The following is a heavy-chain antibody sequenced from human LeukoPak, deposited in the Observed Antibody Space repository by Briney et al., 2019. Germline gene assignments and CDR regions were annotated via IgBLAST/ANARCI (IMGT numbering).Heavy chain of an antibody. CDR3: ARGVGWMRAFDI. D-gene: IGHD5-12*01. J-gene: IGHJ3*02. Sequence: GGSLRLSCAVSGFTFSSYTMNWVRQAAGKGLEWVSSISSSSSYIYYADSVKGRFTISRDNAKNSLYLQMNSLRAEDTAVYYCARGVGWMRAFDIWGQGTMVTVSS. V-gene: IGHV3-21*01. CDR2: ISSSSSYI. CDR1: GFTFSSYT.